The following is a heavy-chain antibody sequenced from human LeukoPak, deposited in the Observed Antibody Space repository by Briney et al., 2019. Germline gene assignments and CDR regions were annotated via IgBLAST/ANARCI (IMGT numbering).Heavy chain of an antibody. Sequence: SGGSLRLSCAASGFTFSSYGMHWVRQAPGKGLEWVAFIRYDGSNKYYADSVKGRFTISRDNSKNTLYLQMNSLRAEDTAVYYCAKMDPSWGCLDYWGQGTLVTVSS. CDR2: IRYDGSNK. D-gene: IGHD7-27*01. CDR1: GFTFSSYG. CDR3: AKMDPSWGCLDY. J-gene: IGHJ4*02. V-gene: IGHV3-30*02.